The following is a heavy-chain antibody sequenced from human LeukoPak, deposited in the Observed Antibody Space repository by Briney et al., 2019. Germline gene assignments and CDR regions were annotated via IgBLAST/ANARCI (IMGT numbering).Heavy chain of an antibody. V-gene: IGHV4-34*01. CDR3: ARTYSYYDFWSGYYPSQYYFDY. CDR2: INHSGST. Sequence: SETLSLTCAVYGGSFSGYYWSWIRQPPGKGLEWLGEINHSGSTNYNPSLKSRVTISVDTSKNQFSLKLSSVTAADTAVYYCARTYSYYDFWSGYYPSQYYFDYWGQGTLVTVSS. J-gene: IGHJ4*02. CDR1: GGSFSGYY. D-gene: IGHD3-3*01.